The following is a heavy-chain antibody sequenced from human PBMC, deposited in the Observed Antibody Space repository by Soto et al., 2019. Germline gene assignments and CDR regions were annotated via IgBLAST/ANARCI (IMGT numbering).Heavy chain of an antibody. Sequence: EVQLLESGGGLVQPGGSLRLSCAASGFTFSSYAMSWVRQAPGKGLEWVSAISGSGGSTYYADSVKGRFTISRDNSKNTLYLQMNSLRAEDTAVYYCARPKDITICGVVELNWFDPWGQGNLVTVSS. CDR2: ISGSGGST. CDR3: ARPKDITICGVVELNWFDP. D-gene: IGHD3-3*01. J-gene: IGHJ5*02. CDR1: GFTFSSYA. V-gene: IGHV3-23*01.